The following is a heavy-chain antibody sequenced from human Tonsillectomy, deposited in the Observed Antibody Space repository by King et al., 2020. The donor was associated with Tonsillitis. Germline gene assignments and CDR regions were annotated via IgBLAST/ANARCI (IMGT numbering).Heavy chain of an antibody. CDR1: GFSLSTSGVG. CDR2: IYWVDDK. J-gene: IGHJ4*02. V-gene: IGHV2-5*02. Sequence: TLKESGPTLVKPTQTLTLTCTFSGFSLSTSGVGVVWMRQPPGKAPEWLASIYWVDDKRTSSTLQGRLTITKDTSKNQVALTMTNMDPVDTATYYCSHSDPEIRHGYNFWGQGILVTVSS. D-gene: IGHD5-24*01. CDR3: SHSDPEIRHGYNF.